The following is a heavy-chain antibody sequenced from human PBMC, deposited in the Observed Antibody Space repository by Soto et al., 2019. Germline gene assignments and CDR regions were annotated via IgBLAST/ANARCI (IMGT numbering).Heavy chain of an antibody. J-gene: IGHJ4*02. CDR2: IYYSGST. Sequence: QLQLQESGPGLVKPSETLSLTCTVSGGSISSSSYYWGWIRQPPGKGLEWIGSIYYSGSTYYNPSLKSRVTISVDTSKTQFALTPSCVTAADAAVYYCARHVSSSNNLDYLGQETLVTVSS. CDR1: GGSISSSSYY. D-gene: IGHD6-6*01. V-gene: IGHV4-39*01. CDR3: ARHVSSSNNLDY.